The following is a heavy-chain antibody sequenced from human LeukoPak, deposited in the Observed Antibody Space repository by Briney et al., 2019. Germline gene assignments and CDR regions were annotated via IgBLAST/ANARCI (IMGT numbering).Heavy chain of an antibody. V-gene: IGHV6-1*01. CDR2: TYYRSKRYN. D-gene: IGHD3-10*01. CDR3: ARDSVGGFGELSYYYYGMDV. CDR1: GDSVSSNSAA. J-gene: IGHJ6*02. Sequence: SQTLSLTCAISGDSVSSNSAACNLIRQSPSRGLEWLGRTYYRSKRYNDYAGSVKSRITINPYTSKNQFSLQLNSVTPADTAVYYRARDSVGGFGELSYYYYGMDVWGQGTTVTVSS.